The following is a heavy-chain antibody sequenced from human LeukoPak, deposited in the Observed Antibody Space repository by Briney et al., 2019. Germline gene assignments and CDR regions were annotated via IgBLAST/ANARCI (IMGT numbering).Heavy chain of an antibody. CDR2: IYHSGSP. CDR1: GGSISSNNW. J-gene: IGHJ4*02. V-gene: IGHV4-4*02. CDR3: ARLSDGNFDY. Sequence: SETLSLTCAVSGGSISSNNWWGWVRQPPGKGLEWIGEIYHSGSPNYNPSLKSRVTISVDTSKNQFSLKLSSVTAADTAVYYCARLSDGNFDYWGQGTLVTVSS.